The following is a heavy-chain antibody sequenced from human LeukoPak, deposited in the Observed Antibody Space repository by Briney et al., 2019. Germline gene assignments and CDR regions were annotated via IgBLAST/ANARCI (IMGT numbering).Heavy chain of an antibody. CDR3: TRGSSGYYYVSDY. CDR2: LNTNDGNT. D-gene: IGHD3-22*01. Sequence: VASVKVSCKASGYTFINYEINWVRQAAGRGLEWMGFLNTNDGNTGFAQKFQGRVTLTRDTSTSTAYMELKSLRSEDTAMYYCTRGSSGYYYVSDYWGQGTLVTVSS. CDR1: GYTFINYE. J-gene: IGHJ4*02. V-gene: IGHV1-8*01.